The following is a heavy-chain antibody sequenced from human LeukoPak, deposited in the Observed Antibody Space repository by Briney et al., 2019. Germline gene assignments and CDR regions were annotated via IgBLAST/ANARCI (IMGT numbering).Heavy chain of an antibody. CDR2: IYHSGST. V-gene: IGHV4-38-2*02. CDR1: GYSITSGYY. Sequence: SETLSLTCTVSGYSITSGYYWGWIRQPPGKGLEWIGSIYHSGSTYYNPSLKSRVTMSVDTSKNQFSLKLSSVTAADTAVYYCARGTIAVAGFDYWGQGTLVTVSS. J-gene: IGHJ4*02. D-gene: IGHD6-19*01. CDR3: ARGTIAVAGFDY.